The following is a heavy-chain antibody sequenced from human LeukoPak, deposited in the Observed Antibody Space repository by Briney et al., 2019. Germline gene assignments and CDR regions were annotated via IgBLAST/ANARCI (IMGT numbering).Heavy chain of an antibody. CDR1: GDSISPYY. D-gene: IGHD4-23*01. Sequence: PSETLSLTRTVSGDSISPYYWSWIRQPPGKGLEWVGYFFYRGSTNYNASLKSRVTISLDTSKNQFSLKLSSVTAADTAVYYCARVSEGYGGNSAFDFWGQGTLVTVSS. CDR2: FFYRGST. V-gene: IGHV4-59*01. CDR3: ARVSEGYGGNSAFDF. J-gene: IGHJ4*02.